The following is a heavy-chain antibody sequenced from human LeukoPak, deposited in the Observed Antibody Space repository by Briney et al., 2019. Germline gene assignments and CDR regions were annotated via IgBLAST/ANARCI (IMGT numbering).Heavy chain of an antibody. CDR1: GGSIRNSY. Sequence: SETLSLTCTVSGGSIRNSYWSWIRQPAGKGLEWIGRIYSSGSAVYNPSLKSRVTMSVDTSKNQFSLRLDSVTAADTAVYYCARGAANIYYYYLDVWGNGTTVTVSS. CDR3: ARGAANIYYYYLDV. V-gene: IGHV4-4*07. J-gene: IGHJ6*03. D-gene: IGHD2-15*01. CDR2: IYSSGSA.